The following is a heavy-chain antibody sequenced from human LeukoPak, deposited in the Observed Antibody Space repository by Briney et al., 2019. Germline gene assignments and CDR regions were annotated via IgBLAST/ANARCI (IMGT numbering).Heavy chain of an antibody. CDR2: IYYSGST. CDR1: GGSISSYY. J-gene: IGHJ3*02. D-gene: IGHD3-22*01. Sequence: PSETLSLTCTVSGGSISSYYWSWIRRPPGKGLEWIGYIYYSGSTNYNPSLKSRVTISVDTSKNQFSLKLSSVTAADTAVYYCARHGRGSGYYNAFDIWGQGTMVTVSS. CDR3: ARHGRGSGYYNAFDI. V-gene: IGHV4-59*08.